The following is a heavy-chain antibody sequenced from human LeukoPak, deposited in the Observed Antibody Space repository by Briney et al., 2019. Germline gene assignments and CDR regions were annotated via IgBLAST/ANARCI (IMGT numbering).Heavy chain of an antibody. CDR2: INPNSGGT. CDR1: GYTFTGYS. Sequence: ASVKVSCKASGYTFTGYSMHWVRQAPGQGLEWMGWINPNSGGTNYAQKFQGRVTMTRDTSISTAYMELSRLRSDDTAVYYCAREAEVVVVPAAIGEDWFDPWGQGTLVTVSS. CDR3: AREAEVVVVPAAIGEDWFDP. J-gene: IGHJ5*02. V-gene: IGHV1-2*02. D-gene: IGHD2-2*02.